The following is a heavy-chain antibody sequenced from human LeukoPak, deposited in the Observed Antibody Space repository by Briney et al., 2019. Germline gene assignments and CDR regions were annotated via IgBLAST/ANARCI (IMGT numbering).Heavy chain of an antibody. CDR1: GFTFSRYW. J-gene: IGHJ3*02. CDR3: ARDTWVDI. V-gene: IGHV3-74*01. D-gene: IGHD6-13*01. Sequence: GGSLRLSCAASGFTFSRYWMHWVRQAPGEGLVWVSRIKTDGTYTSNADSVKGRFTISRDNAKNTLYLQMNSLRAEDTAVYYCARDTWVDIWGQGTMVTVSS. CDR2: IKTDGTYT.